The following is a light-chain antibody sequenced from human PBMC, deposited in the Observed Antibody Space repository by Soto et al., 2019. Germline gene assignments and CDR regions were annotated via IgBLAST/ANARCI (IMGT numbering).Light chain of an antibody. CDR2: NVT. CDR1: SSDVGGYNY. V-gene: IGLV2-14*01. J-gene: IGLJ2*01. Sequence: SALTQPASVSGSPGQSITISCSGTSSDVGGYNYVSWYQQHPDKAPKLMIYNVTNRPSGVSNRFSGSKSGNTASLTISGLQAEDEADYYCSSYTSSGTVIFGGGTKLTVL. CDR3: SSYTSSGTVI.